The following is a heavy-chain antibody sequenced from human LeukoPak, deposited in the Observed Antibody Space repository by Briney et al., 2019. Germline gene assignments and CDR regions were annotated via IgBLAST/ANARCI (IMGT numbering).Heavy chain of an antibody. Sequence: SETLSLTCTVSGGSISSSSYYWGWIRQPPGKGLEWIGSIYYSGSTYYNPSLKSRVTISVDTSKNQFSLKLSSVTAADTAVYYCARAQDYGSGTHFDYWGQGTLVTVSS. V-gene: IGHV4-39*07. D-gene: IGHD3-10*01. CDR3: ARAQDYGSGTHFDY. CDR2: IYYSGST. J-gene: IGHJ4*02. CDR1: GGSISSSSYY.